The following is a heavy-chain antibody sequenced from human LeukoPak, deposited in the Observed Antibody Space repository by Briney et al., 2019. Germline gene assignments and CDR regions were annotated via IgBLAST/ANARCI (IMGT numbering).Heavy chain of an antibody. CDR3: AVDYGDYIDAFDI. J-gene: IGHJ3*02. Sequence: PGGSLRLSCAASGFTFSSYAMHWVRQAPGKGLEWVAVISNDGTNEYYADSMNGRFTISRDNSKNALYLQMNSLTGGDTAVYYCAVDYGDYIDAFDIWGQGKMVTVSS. CDR2: ISNDGTNE. CDR1: GFTFSSYA. V-gene: IGHV3-30*04. D-gene: IGHD4-17*01.